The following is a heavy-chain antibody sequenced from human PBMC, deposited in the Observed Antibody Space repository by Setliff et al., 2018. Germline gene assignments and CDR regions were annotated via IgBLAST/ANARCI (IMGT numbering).Heavy chain of an antibody. Sequence: PSETLSLTCAVSGDSISSSNWWNWVRQPPGKGLEWIGEINHSGSTNYNPSLKSRVTISVDTSKNQFSLKLSSVTAADTAVYYCARDPLTTNRRRAFDIWGQGTMVTVSS. J-gene: IGHJ3*02. CDR2: INHSGST. CDR3: ARDPLTTNRRRAFDI. CDR1: GDSISSSNW. V-gene: IGHV4-4*02. D-gene: IGHD4-17*01.